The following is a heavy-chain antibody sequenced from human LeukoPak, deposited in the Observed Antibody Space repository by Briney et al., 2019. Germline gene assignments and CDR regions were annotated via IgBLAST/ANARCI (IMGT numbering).Heavy chain of an antibody. CDR3: ARDRGTNFLDY. V-gene: IGHV5-51*01. Sequence: GESLKISCKGSGYRFTNYYIAWVRQMPGKGLEWMGIIHPGDSEARYRPSFQGQVTMSVDKSTTTAYLQWNNLKPSDTATYYCARDRGTNFLDYWGQGTPVTV. CDR1: GYRFTNYY. D-gene: IGHD1/OR15-1a*01. J-gene: IGHJ4*02. CDR2: IHPGDSEA.